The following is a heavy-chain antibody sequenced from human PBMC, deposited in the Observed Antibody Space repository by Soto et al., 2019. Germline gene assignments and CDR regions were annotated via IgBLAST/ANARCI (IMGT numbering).Heavy chain of an antibody. CDR1: GFTFSSYW. CDR2: IKQDGSEK. Sequence: EVQLVESGGGLVQPGGSLRLSCAASGFTFSSYWMSWVRQAPGKGLKWVANIKQDGSEKYYVDSVKGRFTISRDNAKNSLYLQMNSLRAEDTAVYYCARVGTYDFWSGYLDYWGQGTLVTVSS. J-gene: IGHJ4*02. CDR3: ARVGTYDFWSGYLDY. V-gene: IGHV3-7*01. D-gene: IGHD3-3*01.